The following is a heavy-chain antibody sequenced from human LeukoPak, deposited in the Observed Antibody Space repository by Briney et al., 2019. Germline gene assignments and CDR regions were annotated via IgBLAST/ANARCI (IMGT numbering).Heavy chain of an antibody. CDR1: NFSISSGYY. J-gene: IGHJ4*02. CDR2: IYHSGST. V-gene: IGHV4-38-2*01. D-gene: IGHD6-6*01. Sequence: SETLSLTCAVSNFSISSGYYWGWIRQPPGKGLEWIGSIYHSGSTYYNPSLKSRLTISVDTSKNQLSLKLSSLRAADTAVYYCARRGVIAARLFDYWGQGTLVTVSS. CDR3: ARRGVIAARLFDY.